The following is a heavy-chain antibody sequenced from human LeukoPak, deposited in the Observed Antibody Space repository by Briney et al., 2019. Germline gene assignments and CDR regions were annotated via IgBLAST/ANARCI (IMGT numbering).Heavy chain of an antibody. CDR2: ISTYNGNT. D-gene: IGHD6-13*01. V-gene: IGHV1-18*01. CDR3: ARDLPYSSSWESIDY. J-gene: IGHJ4*02. CDR1: GYTFTSYG. Sequence: GASVKVSCKASGYTFTSYGIIWVRQAPGQGLEWMGWISTYNGNTNCAQKIQGRVTMTTDTSTSTAYMELRSLRSDDTAVYYCARDLPYSSSWESIDYWGQGTLVTVSS.